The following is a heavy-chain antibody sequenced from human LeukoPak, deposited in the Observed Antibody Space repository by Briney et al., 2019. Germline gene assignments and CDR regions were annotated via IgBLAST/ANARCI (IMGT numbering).Heavy chain of an antibody. CDR3: ARGASGYYQFDY. Sequence: PSGTLSLTCAVSGGSISPYYWSWIRQPAGKGLEWIGRIYTSGSTNYNPSLKSRVTMSVDASQNQFSLKLSSVTAADTAVYYCARGASGYYQFDYWGQGTLVTVSS. J-gene: IGHJ4*02. D-gene: IGHD3-22*01. CDR1: GGSISPYY. CDR2: IYTSGST. V-gene: IGHV4-4*07.